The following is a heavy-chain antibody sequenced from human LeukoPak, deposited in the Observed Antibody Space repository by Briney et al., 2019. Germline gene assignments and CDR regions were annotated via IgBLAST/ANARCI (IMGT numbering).Heavy chain of an antibody. CDR3: SKDPVQHGNGLYWFDP. CDR2: ISASGAKT. D-gene: IGHD1-1*01. Sequence: GGSLRLPCAASGLTFNNYAVSWVRQAPGKGLHWVSGISASGAKTYYADSVKGRFTISRDNSRNTLYLQMTSLRVEDTAVYYCSKDPVQHGNGLYWFDPWGQGTVVTVSS. J-gene: IGHJ5*02. V-gene: IGHV3-23*01. CDR1: GLTFNNYA.